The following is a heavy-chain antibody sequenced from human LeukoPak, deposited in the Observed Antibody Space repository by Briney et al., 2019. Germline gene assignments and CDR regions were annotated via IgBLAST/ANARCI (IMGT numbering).Heavy chain of an antibody. CDR2: IYTSGST. D-gene: IGHD4-11*01. Sequence: NPSQTLSLTCNVSGDSISSGIHSWSWIRQPAGKGLEYIGRIYTSGSTNYSPSLKSRVTISLDTSKNQVSLNLTSVTAADTAVYYCAREAGGYDYSLDAFDIWGQGTMVTVSS. CDR3: AREAGGYDYSLDAFDI. J-gene: IGHJ3*02. CDR1: GDSISSGIHS. V-gene: IGHV4-61*02.